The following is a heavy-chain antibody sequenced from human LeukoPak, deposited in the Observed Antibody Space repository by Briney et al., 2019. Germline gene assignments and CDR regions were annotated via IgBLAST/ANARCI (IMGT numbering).Heavy chain of an antibody. V-gene: IGHV1-46*01. CDR2: INLNGGST. CDR3: ARERPLATIPPFDQ. D-gene: IGHD5-12*01. Sequence: ASVKVSCKASGFTFTTYYMHWVRQAPGQGLEWMGIINLNGGSTSYAQRIQGRVTMTSDTSTNTVYMELSSLRSEDTAVYYCARERPLATIPPFDQWGQGTLVTVSS. CDR1: GFTFTTYY. J-gene: IGHJ4*02.